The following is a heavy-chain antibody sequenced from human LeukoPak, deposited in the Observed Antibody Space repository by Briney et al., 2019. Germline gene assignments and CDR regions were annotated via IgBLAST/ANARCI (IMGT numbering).Heavy chain of an antibody. Sequence: GRSLRLSCAASGFTFSSYGMHWVRHAPGKGLEWVAVIWYDGSNTYYADSLKGRFTISRDNSKNILYLQMNSLRAEDTAVYYCARDPSGYSRYGISDYWGQGTLVTVSS. CDR2: IWYDGSNT. V-gene: IGHV3-33*01. CDR3: ARDPSGYSRYGISDY. D-gene: IGHD5-12*01. CDR1: GFTFSSYG. J-gene: IGHJ4*02.